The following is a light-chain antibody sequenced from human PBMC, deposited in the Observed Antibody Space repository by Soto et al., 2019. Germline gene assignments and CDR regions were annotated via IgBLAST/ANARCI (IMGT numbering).Light chain of an antibody. V-gene: IGKV1-39*01. CDR3: QQTFITPPLT. J-gene: IGKJ4*01. CDR1: QSISTY. CDR2: GAS. Sequence: DIQMTQSPSSLSASIGDRITITCRASQSISTYLNWYQQKPGKAPSLLIYGASTLQSGVPPRFSGSGSATDFTLTISSLQPEDFATYYCQQTFITPPLTFGGGTKVEIK.